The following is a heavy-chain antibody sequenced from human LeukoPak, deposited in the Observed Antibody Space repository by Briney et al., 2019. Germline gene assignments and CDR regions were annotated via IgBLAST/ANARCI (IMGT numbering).Heavy chain of an antibody. CDR3: AKRVEDYYASGGYDY. D-gene: IGHD3-10*01. V-gene: IGHV3-23*01. J-gene: IGHJ4*02. CDR1: GFTFSSSA. CDR2: IRGTGGST. Sequence: PGGSLRLSCAASGFTFSSSAMRWVRQAPGKGLDWVSGIRGTGGSTYYADSVKGRFTISRDNSKNTLYLQMNSLRAEDTAVYYCAKRVEDYYASGGYDYWGQGTLVTVSS.